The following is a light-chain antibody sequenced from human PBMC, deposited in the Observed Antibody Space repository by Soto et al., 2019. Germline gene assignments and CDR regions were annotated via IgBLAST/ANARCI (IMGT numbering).Light chain of an antibody. CDR1: SSDIGHYNY. V-gene: IGLV2-14*01. Sequence: QSALTQPASVSGSPGQSITISCTGTSSDIGHYNYVSWYQQHPGKAPKLMIYEVSNRPSGVSNRFSGSKSGNTASLTISGRQAEDEADYYCSSYTTSSTLEIGGGTKLTVL. CDR2: EVS. J-gene: IGLJ2*01. CDR3: SSYTTSSTLE.